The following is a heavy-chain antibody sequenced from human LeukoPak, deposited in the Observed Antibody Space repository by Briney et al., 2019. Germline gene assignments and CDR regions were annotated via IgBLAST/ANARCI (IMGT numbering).Heavy chain of an antibody. V-gene: IGHV1-18*04. CDR2: ISAYKGNT. Sequence: VSVKVSFKASGYTFTSYRITWVRQPPAQGLEWMGWISAYKGNTNYAQKLQGRVTMTTDTSTSTAYMELMSLRSDDTAVYYCARGIYYYGSGNYGMDVWGKGTTVTVSS. D-gene: IGHD3-10*01. J-gene: IGHJ6*04. CDR3: ARGIYYYGSGNYGMDV. CDR1: GYTFTSYR.